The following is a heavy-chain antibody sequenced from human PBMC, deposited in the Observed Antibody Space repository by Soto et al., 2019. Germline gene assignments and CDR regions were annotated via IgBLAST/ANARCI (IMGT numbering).Heavy chain of an antibody. V-gene: IGHV3-48*03. D-gene: IGHD3-10*01. J-gene: IGHJ4*02. CDR3: ARGFGRFNY. Sequence: EVQLLESGGGLVQPGGSLRLSCGVSGFTFKDFEMNWVRQAPGKGLEWLAYIDGSGTTKKYADSVRGRFTISRDNPNNSLFLQMSSLSAADTAIYYCARGFGRFNYWGQGTLVSVSS. CDR1: GFTFKDFE. CDR2: IDGSGTTK.